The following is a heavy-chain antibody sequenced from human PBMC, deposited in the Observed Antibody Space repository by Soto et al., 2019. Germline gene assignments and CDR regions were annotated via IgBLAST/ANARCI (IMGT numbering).Heavy chain of an antibody. CDR2: IIPIFGTA. CDR1: GGTFSSYA. Sequence: QVQLVQSGAEVKKPGSSVKVSCKASGGTFSSYAISWVRQAPGQGLKWMGGIIPIFGTANYAQKCQGRVTVNVDESTSTAYMELSSLRSEDTAVYYCVRSGDYGDYYTYPTQRYDFDCWGQGTLVTVSS. J-gene: IGHJ4*02. D-gene: IGHD4-17*01. CDR3: VRSGDYGDYYTYPTQRYDFDC. V-gene: IGHV1-69*12.